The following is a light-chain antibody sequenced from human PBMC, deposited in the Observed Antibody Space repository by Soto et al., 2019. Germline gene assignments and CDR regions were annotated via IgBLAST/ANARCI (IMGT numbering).Light chain of an antibody. CDR1: SSDVGGYNY. Sequence: QSVLTQPASVSGSPGQSITLSCTGTSSDVGGYNYVSWYQQHPGKAPKLMIYDVSNRPSGVSNRFSGSKSGNTASLTISGLQAEDEADYYCSSYKRSSTLVFGTGTKVTVL. CDR2: DVS. CDR3: SSYKRSSTLV. J-gene: IGLJ1*01. V-gene: IGLV2-14*01.